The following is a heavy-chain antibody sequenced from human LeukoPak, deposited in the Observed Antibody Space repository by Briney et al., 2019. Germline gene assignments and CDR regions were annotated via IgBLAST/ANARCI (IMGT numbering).Heavy chain of an antibody. D-gene: IGHD4-11*01. CDR1: GGSISSGGYY. Sequence: SQTLSLTCTVSGGSISSGGYYWSWIRQPPGKGLEWIGYIYLSGSTYYNPSLKSRVTISVDRSKNQFSLKLSSVTAADTAVYYCARVAVTTAGGGHYYYYYMDVWGKGTTVTVSS. CDR3: ARVAVTTAGGGHYYYYYMDV. CDR2: IYLSGST. V-gene: IGHV4-30-2*01. J-gene: IGHJ6*03.